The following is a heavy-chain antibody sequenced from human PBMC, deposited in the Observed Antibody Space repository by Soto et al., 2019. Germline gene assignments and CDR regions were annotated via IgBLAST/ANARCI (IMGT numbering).Heavy chain of an antibody. CDR1: GFTFSSYG. V-gene: IGHV3-33*01. D-gene: IGHD1-26*01. Sequence: QVQLVESGGCVVQPGRSLRLSCAASGFTFSSYGMHWVRQAPGKGLEWVAVIWYDGSNKYYADSVQGRFTISRDNSKNTMYLQMNSLRAEATAVYYCARHGQGDFGDYWGQGTLVTVSS. J-gene: IGHJ4*02. CDR3: ARHGQGDFGDY. CDR2: IWYDGSNK.